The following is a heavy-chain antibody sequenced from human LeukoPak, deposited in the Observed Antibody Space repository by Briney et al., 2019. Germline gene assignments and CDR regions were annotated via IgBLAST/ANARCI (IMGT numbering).Heavy chain of an antibody. CDR1: GGSFSGYY. CDR2: INHSGST. J-gene: IGHJ3*02. CDR3: ASALTTPDAFDI. Sequence: SETLSLTCAVYGGSFSGYYWSWIRQPPGKGLEWIGVINHSGSTNYNPSLKSRVTISVDTSKNQFSLKLSSVTAADTAVYFCASALTTPDAFDIWGQGTRVTVSS. D-gene: IGHD1-1*01. V-gene: IGHV4-34*01.